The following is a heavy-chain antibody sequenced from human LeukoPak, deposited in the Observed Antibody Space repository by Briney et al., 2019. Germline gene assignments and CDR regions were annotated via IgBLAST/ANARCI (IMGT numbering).Heavy chain of an antibody. CDR1: GFTFSRYG. CDR2: ISYDGSNK. V-gene: IGHV3-30*18. CDR3: AKDFWEMSTTDY. Sequence: GGSLRLSCAASGFTFSRYGMHWVRQAAGKGLEWVAVISYDGSNKYYADSVKGRFTISRDNSKNTLYLQMDSLRAEDTAVYYCAKDFWEMSTTDYWGQGTLVTVSS. D-gene: IGHD5-24*01. J-gene: IGHJ4*02.